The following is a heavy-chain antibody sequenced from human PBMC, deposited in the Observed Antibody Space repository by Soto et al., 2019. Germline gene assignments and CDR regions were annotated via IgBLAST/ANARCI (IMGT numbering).Heavy chain of an antibody. CDR2: IYYSGST. CDR1: GGPISSGGYY. D-gene: IGHD3-10*01. Sequence: PSETLSLTCTVSGGPISSGGYYWSWIRQHPGKGLEWIGYIYYSGSTYYNPSLKSRVTISVDTSKNQFSLKLSSVTAADTAVYYCARSRRYGFDYWGQGTLVTDS. CDR3: ARSRRYGFDY. J-gene: IGHJ4*02. V-gene: IGHV4-31*03.